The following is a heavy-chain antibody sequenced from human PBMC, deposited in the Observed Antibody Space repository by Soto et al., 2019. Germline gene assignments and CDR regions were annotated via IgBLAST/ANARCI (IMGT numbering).Heavy chain of an antibody. CDR3: ATRPPYSSSSLSWGSSFDY. Sequence: RASVKVSCKASGGTFSSYAISWVRQAPGQGLEWMGGIIPIFGTANYAQKFQGRVTITADKSTSTAYMELSSLRSEDTAVYYCATRPPYSSSSLSWGSSFDYWGQGTLVTVSS. J-gene: IGHJ4*02. D-gene: IGHD6-6*01. V-gene: IGHV1-69*06. CDR1: GGTFSSYA. CDR2: IIPIFGTA.